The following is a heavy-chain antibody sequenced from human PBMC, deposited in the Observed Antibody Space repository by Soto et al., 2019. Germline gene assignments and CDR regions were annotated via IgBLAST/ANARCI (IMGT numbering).Heavy chain of an antibody. CDR2: ISYDGSNK. V-gene: IGHV3-30*18. D-gene: IGHD3-3*01. CDR3: AKDQTYYDFWSGYSNFDP. Sequence: GGGLRLPCSASRLTISTSTIHIAHPAPGKGLEWVAVISYDGSNKYYADSVKGRFTISRDNSKNTLYLQMNSPRAEDTAVYYCAKDQTYYDFWSGYSNFDPWGQGT. CDR1: RLTISTST. J-gene: IGHJ5*02.